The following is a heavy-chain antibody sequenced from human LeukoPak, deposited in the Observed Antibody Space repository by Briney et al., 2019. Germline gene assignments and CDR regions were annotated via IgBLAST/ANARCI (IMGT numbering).Heavy chain of an antibody. J-gene: IGHJ6*02. CDR2: ISSSSSTI. V-gene: IGHV3-48*04. CDR1: GFTFSSYS. CDR3: ARDSAVATYYGVDV. Sequence: PGGSLRLSCAASGFTFSSYSMNWVRQAPGKGPEWVSYISSSSSTIYYADSVQGRFTISRDNAKTSLYPQMNSLRAEDTAVYYCARDSAVATYYGVDVWGQGTTVTVSS. D-gene: IGHD6-19*01.